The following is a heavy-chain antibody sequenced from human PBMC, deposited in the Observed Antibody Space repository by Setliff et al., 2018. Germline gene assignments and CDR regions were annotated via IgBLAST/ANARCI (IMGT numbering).Heavy chain of an antibody. Sequence: SETLSLTCTVSGGSISTYYWSWIRQTPVKGLEWIGYVYYSGTTNYNPLFKSRATIPVDMSKNQFSLNVDSVTAADTAVYYCARESRFGYSGYDCAFDYWGQGMLVTVSS. CDR1: GGSISTYY. CDR2: VYYSGTT. CDR3: ARESRFGYSGYDCAFDY. D-gene: IGHD5-12*01. V-gene: IGHV4-59*12. J-gene: IGHJ4*02.